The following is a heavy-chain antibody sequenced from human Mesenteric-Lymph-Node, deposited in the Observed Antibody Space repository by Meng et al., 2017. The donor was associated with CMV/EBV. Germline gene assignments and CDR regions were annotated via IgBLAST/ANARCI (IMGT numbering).Heavy chain of an antibody. CDR3: AKEDCSSTSCHTDNYYYGMDV. D-gene: IGHD2-2*02. CDR2: IRYDGSNK. CDR1: GFTFSSYV. V-gene: IGHV3-30*02. Sequence: GESLKISCAASGFTFSSYVMHWVRQAPGRGLEWVAFIRYDGSNKYYADSVKGRFTISRDNSKNTLYLQMNSLRAEDTAVYYCAKEDCSSTSCHTDNYYYGMDVWGQGTTVTVSS. J-gene: IGHJ6*02.